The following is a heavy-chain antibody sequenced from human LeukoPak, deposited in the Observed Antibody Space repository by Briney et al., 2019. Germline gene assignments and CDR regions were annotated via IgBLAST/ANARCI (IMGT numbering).Heavy chain of an antibody. J-gene: IGHJ4*02. CDR1: GGSISSGGYS. V-gene: IGHV4-30-2*01. D-gene: IGHD1-26*01. Sequence: PSQTLSLTCAVSGGSISSGGYSWSWIRQPSGKGLEWIGYIYHSGSTYYNPSLKSRVTISVDRSKNQFSLKLSSVTAADTAVYYCARVSVGATHFDYWGQGTLVTVPS. CDR3: ARVSVGATHFDY. CDR2: IYHSGST.